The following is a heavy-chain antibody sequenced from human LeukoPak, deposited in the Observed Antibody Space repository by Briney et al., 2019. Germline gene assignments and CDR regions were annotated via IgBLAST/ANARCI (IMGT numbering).Heavy chain of an antibody. D-gene: IGHD3-22*01. Sequence: GGSLRLSCAASGFTFSNYWMHWVRQAPGKGLEWVSAISGSGGSTYYADSVKGRFTISRDNSKNTLYLQMNSLRAEDTAVYYCAKYNGADSSGYTLDYWGQGTLVTVSS. CDR2: ISGSGGST. V-gene: IGHV3-23*01. CDR1: GFTFSNYW. J-gene: IGHJ4*02. CDR3: AKYNGADSSGYTLDY.